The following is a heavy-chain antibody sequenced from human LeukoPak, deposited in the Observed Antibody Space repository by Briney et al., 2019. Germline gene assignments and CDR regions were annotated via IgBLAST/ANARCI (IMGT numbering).Heavy chain of an antibody. V-gene: IGHV3-48*04. CDR2: ISSSGNTI. Sequence: PGGSLRLSCAASGFTFSNYGMHWVRQAPGKGLEWVSYISSSGNTIYYADSVKGRFTISRDNAKNSLYLQMSSLRAEDTAVYYCARDRFYDRSPDAFDIWGQGTMVTVSS. J-gene: IGHJ3*02. CDR3: ARDRFYDRSPDAFDI. CDR1: GFTFSNYG. D-gene: IGHD2/OR15-2a*01.